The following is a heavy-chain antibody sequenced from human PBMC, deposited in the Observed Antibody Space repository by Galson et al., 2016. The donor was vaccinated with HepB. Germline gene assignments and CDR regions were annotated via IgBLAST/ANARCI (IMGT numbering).Heavy chain of an antibody. J-gene: IGHJ5*02. V-gene: IGHV3-74*01. D-gene: IGHD4-23*01. CDR2: INSDGTIS. CDR1: GFAFGSHW. CDR3: GRDHSVVLTTAYNWFDP. Sequence: SLRLSCAASGFAFGSHWMHWVRQVPGKGLVWVSRINSDGTISNYADSVKGRFTISRDNAKNTLYLQMNSLRVEDPAVYYCGRDHSVVLTTAYNWFDPWGHGPLVTVSS.